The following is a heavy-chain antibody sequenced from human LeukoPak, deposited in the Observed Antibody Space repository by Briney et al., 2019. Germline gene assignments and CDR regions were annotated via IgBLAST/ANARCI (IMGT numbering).Heavy chain of an antibody. CDR1: GFTFSSCG. D-gene: IGHD5-24*01. Sequence: PGGSLRLSCAASGFTFSSCGMHWVRQAPGKGLEWVAVISYDGSNKYYADSVKGRFTISRDNSKNTLYLQMNSLRAEDTAVYYCAKGRIWRWVQFPELRDLDYWGQGTLVTVSS. J-gene: IGHJ4*02. CDR3: AKGRIWRWVQFPELRDLDY. V-gene: IGHV3-30*18. CDR2: ISYDGSNK.